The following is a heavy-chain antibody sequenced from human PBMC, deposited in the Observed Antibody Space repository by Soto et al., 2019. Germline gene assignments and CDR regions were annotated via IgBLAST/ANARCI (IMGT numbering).Heavy chain of an antibody. CDR3: TRLRGFLAAAGSYYGMDV. Sequence: GGSLRLSCAASGFTFSGSAMHWVRQASGKGLEWVGRIRSKANSYATAYAASVKGRFTISRDDSKNTAYLQMNSLKTEDTAVYYCTRLRGFLAAAGSYYGMDVWGQGTTVTVSS. D-gene: IGHD6-13*01. CDR1: GFTFSGSA. V-gene: IGHV3-73*01. CDR2: IRSKANSYAT. J-gene: IGHJ6*02.